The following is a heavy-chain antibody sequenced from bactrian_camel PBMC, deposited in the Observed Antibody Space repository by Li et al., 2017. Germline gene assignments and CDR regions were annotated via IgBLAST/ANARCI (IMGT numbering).Heavy chain of an antibody. V-gene: IGHV3S6*01. CDR2: IYSDGSNT. CDR3: VREEQGGGWYDFDPGY. D-gene: IGHD6*01. J-gene: IGHJ4*01. Sequence: VQLVESGGGLVQPGGSLTLSCAASGFPVADYGMGWLRQAPGKGPEWVSSIYSDGSNTYYADSVKGRFTTSRDNAKNTVYLQMNSLRPEDTAVYYCVREEQGGGWYDFDPGYWGQGTQVTVS. CDR1: GFPVADYG.